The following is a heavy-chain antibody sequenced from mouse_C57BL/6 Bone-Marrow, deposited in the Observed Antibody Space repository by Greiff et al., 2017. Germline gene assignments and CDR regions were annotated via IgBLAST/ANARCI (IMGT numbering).Heavy chain of an antibody. CDR2: IYPGSGNT. J-gene: IGHJ4*01. D-gene: IGHD2-5*01. CDR3: ARSAYYSNFSYAMDY. Sequence: VQVVESGPELVKPGASVKISCKASGYSFTSYYIHWVKQRPGQGLEWIGWIYPGSGNTKYNEKFKGKATLTADTSSSTAYMQLSSLTSEDSAVYYCARSAYYSNFSYAMDYWGQGTSVTVSS. CDR1: GYSFTSYY. V-gene: IGHV1-66*01.